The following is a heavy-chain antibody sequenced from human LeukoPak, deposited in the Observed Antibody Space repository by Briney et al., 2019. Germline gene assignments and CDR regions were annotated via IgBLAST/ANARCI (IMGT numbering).Heavy chain of an antibody. Sequence: GASVKVSCKASGYTFTSYDINWVRQATGQGPEWKGWMNPNSGNTGYAQKFQGRVTMTRNTSISTAYMELSSLRSEDTAVYYCARALGYCSSTSCRTYYFDYWGQGTLVTVSS. D-gene: IGHD2-2*01. CDR1: GYTFTSYD. J-gene: IGHJ4*02. CDR2: MNPNSGNT. V-gene: IGHV1-8*01. CDR3: ARALGYCSSTSCRTYYFDY.